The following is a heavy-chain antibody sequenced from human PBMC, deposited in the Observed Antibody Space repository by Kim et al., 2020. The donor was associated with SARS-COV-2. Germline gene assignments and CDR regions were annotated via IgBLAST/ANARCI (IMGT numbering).Heavy chain of an antibody. CDR3: ARDGTTRNGGYYFDY. V-gene: IGHV1-3*01. J-gene: IGHJ4*01. Sequence: PKFQGRVTITRETAASTAFMELSSLTSEDTAIYYCARDGTTRNGGYYFDYWGQGALVTVSS. D-gene: IGHD1-1*01.